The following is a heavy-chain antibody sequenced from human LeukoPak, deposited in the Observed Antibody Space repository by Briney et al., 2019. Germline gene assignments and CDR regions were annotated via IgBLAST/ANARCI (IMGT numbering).Heavy chain of an antibody. CDR1: GYTLPELS. J-gene: IGHJ6*02. CDR2: FDPEDGET. Sequence: EASVQVSCMVSGYTLPELSMHWVRQAPGKGLEWMGGFDPEDGETIYAQKFQGRVTMTEDTSTDTAYMELSSLRAEDTAVYYCARDGGIAAAGGDYGMDVWGQGTTVTVSS. CDR3: ARDGGIAAAGGDYGMDV. D-gene: IGHD6-13*01. V-gene: IGHV1-24*01.